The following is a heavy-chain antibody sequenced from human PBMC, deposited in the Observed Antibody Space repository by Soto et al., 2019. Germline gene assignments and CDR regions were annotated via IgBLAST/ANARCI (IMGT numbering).Heavy chain of an antibody. CDR3: TTAGGPGIAVAGTTYYMDV. CDR2: IKSKTDGGTT. D-gene: IGHD6-19*01. CDR1: GFTFSNAW. J-gene: IGHJ6*03. V-gene: IGHV3-15*01. Sequence: GGSLRLSCAASGFTFSNAWMSWVRQAPGKGLEWVGRIKSKTDGGTTDYAAPVKGRFTISRDDSKNTLYLQMNSLKTEDTAVYYCTTAGGPGIAVAGTTYYMDVSGKAPTVTISS.